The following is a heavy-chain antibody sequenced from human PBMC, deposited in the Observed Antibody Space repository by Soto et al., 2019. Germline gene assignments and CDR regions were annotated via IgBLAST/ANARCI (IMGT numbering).Heavy chain of an antibody. Sequence: QVKLVQSGAEVKTPGASVKVSCKASGYTFATYDINWVRQAPGQGLEWMGWMNPNSGNTGYAQKFQGRLTMTRDTALSVANMEMSSLRNENKTVYYCERRERYNFHWLDAWGQGTLVTVS. CDR1: GYTFATYD. D-gene: IGHD1-20*01. CDR3: ERRERYNFHWLDA. J-gene: IGHJ5*02. CDR2: MNPNSGNT. V-gene: IGHV1-8*01.